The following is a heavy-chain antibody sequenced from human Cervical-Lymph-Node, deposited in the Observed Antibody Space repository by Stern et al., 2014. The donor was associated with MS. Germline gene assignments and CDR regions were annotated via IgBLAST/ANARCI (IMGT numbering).Heavy chain of an antibody. J-gene: IGHJ4*02. CDR2: LSYSGNT. CDR1: GGSISSNY. Sequence: VQLVESGPGLVKPSETLSLTCTVSGGSISSNYWSWIRQPPGKGLEWIGYLSYSGNTNYNPSLKSRVPTSVDTSKNQFSLSLSSVTAADTAVYYCARHGPPRRRDDSNHPNFDYWGPGTLVAVSS. CDR3: ARHGPPRRRDDSNHPNFDY. V-gene: IGHV4-59*08. D-gene: IGHD5-24*01.